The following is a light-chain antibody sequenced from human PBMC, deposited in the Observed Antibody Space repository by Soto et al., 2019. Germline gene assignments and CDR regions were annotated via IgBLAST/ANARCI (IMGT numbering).Light chain of an antibody. CDR1: SSDVGGYNY. V-gene: IGLV2-14*01. CDR2: DFS. J-gene: IGLJ2*01. CDR3: ISYTSSSTLG. Sequence: QSALTQPASVSGSPGQSITISCTGTSSDVGGYNYVSWYQQHTGKAPQLIIYDFSNRPSGGSTRFSGSKSGTTVSLTISGLQAEEEADYYCISYTSSSTLGFGGGTKVTVL.